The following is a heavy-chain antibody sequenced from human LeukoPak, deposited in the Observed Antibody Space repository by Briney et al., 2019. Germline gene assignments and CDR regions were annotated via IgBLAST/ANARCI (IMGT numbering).Heavy chain of an antibody. CDR1: GYTFTSYS. CDR2: IIPIFGAA. V-gene: IGHV1-69*05. CDR3: ARVGVDRAMVDAFDI. J-gene: IGHJ3*02. D-gene: IGHD5-18*01. Sequence: GASVKVSCTASGYTFTSYSISWVRQAPGQGLEWMGRIIPIFGAANYAQTFQGRVTITTDESTSTDYMELSSLRSEDTAVYYCARVGVDRAMVDAFDIWGQGTMVTVSS.